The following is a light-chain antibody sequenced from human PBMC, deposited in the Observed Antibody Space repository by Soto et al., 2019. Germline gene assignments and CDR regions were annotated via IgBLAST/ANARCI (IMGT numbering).Light chain of an antibody. J-gene: IGKJ4*01. V-gene: IGKV1-33*01. CDR2: EVS. CDR1: QEIRNC. CDR3: QQYDSVPIT. Sequence: DIQMTQSPSSLSASVGDRVTITCQASQEIRNCLNWYQQKPGKAPKLLIFEVSDLQRGVPSRFSGSRSGTDFTFTISSLQPEDVATYYCQQYDSVPITFGGGTKVDIK.